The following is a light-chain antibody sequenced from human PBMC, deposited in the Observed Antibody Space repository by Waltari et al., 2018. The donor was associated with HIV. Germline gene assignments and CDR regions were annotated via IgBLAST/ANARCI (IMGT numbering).Light chain of an antibody. J-gene: IGLJ2*01. CDR2: EVS. CDR1: SSDVGGYNI. CDR3: CAYAGSTTYVI. Sequence: SALTQPASVPGSPGQSITISCTGTSSDVGGYNIVSCYQQHPGKAPKLMIYEVSKRPSGVSNRFSGSKSGNTASLTISGLQAEDEADYYCCAYAGSTTYVIFGGGTKLTVL. V-gene: IGLV2-23*02.